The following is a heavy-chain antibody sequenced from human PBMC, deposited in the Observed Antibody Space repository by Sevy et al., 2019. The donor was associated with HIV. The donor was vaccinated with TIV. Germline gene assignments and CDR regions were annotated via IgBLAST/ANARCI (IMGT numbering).Heavy chain of an antibody. CDR3: TRVLGTISPYYYFGMDV. J-gene: IGHJ6*02. V-gene: IGHV3-49*03. CDR1: GFTFGDYA. CDR2: IRSKTYGGTT. Sequence: GGSLRLSCTASGFTFGDYAMSWLRQAPAKGLEWVGFIRSKTYGGTTEYAASVKGRFTISRDDSKNIAYLQMNSLKTEDTAVYYCTRVLGTISPYYYFGMDVWGQGTTVTVSS. D-gene: IGHD3-3*01.